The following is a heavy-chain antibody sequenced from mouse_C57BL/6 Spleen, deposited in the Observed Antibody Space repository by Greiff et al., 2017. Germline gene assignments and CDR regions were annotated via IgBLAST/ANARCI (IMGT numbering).Heavy chain of an antibody. CDR1: GYTFTSYW. CDR2: INPSNGGT. D-gene: IGHD4-1*01. CDR3: ARRGSNWGGYFDY. Sequence: QVQLQQPGTELVMPGASVKLSCKASGYTFTSYWMHWVKPRPGQGLEWIGNINPSNGGTNYNEKFKSKATLTVDKSSSTAYRQLSSLTSADSAVYYCARRGSNWGGYFDYWGQGTTLTVAS. V-gene: IGHV1-53*01. J-gene: IGHJ2*01.